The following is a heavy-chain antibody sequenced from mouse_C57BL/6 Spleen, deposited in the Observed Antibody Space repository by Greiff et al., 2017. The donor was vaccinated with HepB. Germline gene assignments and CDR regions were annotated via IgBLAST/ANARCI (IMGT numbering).Heavy chain of an antibody. CDR1: GYTFTSYW. CDR3: ARPLITTVVEDAMDY. CDR2: INPSNGGT. V-gene: IGHV1-53*01. J-gene: IGHJ4*01. D-gene: IGHD1-1*01. Sequence: QVQLQQPGTELVKPGASVKLSCKASGYTFTSYWMHWVKQRPGQGLEWIGNINPSNGGTNYNEKFKSKATLTVDKSSSTAYMQLSSLTSEDSAVYYCARPLITTVVEDAMDYWGQGTSVTVSS.